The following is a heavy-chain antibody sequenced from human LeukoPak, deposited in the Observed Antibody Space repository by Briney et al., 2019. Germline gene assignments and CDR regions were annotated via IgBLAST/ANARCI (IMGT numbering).Heavy chain of an antibody. CDR1: GFTFSGYW. J-gene: IGHJ4*02. Sequence: GGSLRLSCAASGFTFSGYWMHWVRQAPGKGLEWLAFIWYDEITKNYADSVKGRFTISRDNSKNTLYVQMNSLRPDDTAVYYCAKDSSDYYFDYWGQGTLVTVSS. D-gene: IGHD3-22*01. V-gene: IGHV3-30*02. CDR2: IWYDEITK. CDR3: AKDSSDYYFDY.